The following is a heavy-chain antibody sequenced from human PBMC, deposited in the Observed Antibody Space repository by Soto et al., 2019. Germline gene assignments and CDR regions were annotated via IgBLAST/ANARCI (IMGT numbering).Heavy chain of an antibody. CDR3: AKGSEFSNSYTLDFDF. V-gene: IGHV3-23*01. CDR1: GFTFSSYA. Sequence: GGSMRLSCAASGFTFSSYAMSWVRQAPGRGLERVSIISGNGGSTYYAASVKGRFTISRDNTKNTLYLQMDSLAAEDTAVYYCAKGSEFSNSYTLDFDFWGQGARGTVSS. CDR2: ISGNGGST. J-gene: IGHJ4*02. D-gene: IGHD6-6*01.